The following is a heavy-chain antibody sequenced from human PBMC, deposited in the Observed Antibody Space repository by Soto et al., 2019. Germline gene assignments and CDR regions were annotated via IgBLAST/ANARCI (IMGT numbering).Heavy chain of an antibody. D-gene: IGHD6-6*01. Sequence: QVQLVESGGGAVQPGRSLRLSCAASGFTFSNYAMHWVRQAPGKGLEWVAVISDDGANENYADSVKGRFTISRDFSKNTRYLQMNSLRAEDTAVYYCARDRYSSSTLFDYWGQGTLVTVSS. V-gene: IGHV3-30-3*01. J-gene: IGHJ4*02. CDR2: ISDDGANE. CDR3: ARDRYSSSTLFDY. CDR1: GFTFSNYA.